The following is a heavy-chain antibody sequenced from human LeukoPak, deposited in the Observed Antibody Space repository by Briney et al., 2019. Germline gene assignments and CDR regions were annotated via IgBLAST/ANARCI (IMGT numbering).Heavy chain of an antibody. V-gene: IGHV1-2*02. J-gene: IGHJ4*02. D-gene: IGHD6-19*01. Sequence: ASVKVSCKTSGYTFTGYYIHWVRQAPGQGLEWMGWINPNSGGTNYAQNFQGRVTMTRDTSISTAYMELSRLRSDDTAVYYCARDSSGWYWNGDYWGQGTLVTVSS. CDR1: GYTFTGYY. CDR2: INPNSGGT. CDR3: ARDSSGWYWNGDY.